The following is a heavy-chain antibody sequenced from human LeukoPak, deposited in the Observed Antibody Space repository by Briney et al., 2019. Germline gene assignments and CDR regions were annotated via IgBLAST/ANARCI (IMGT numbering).Heavy chain of an antibody. J-gene: IGHJ3*02. CDR1: GYTLSELS. Sequence: ASVKVSCKVSGYTLSELSMHWVRQAPGKGLEWMGGFDPEDGETIYAQKFQGRVTMTEDTSTDTAYMELSSLRSEDTAVYYCAAFTAVGVYAFDIWGQGTMVTVSS. D-gene: IGHD4-23*01. V-gene: IGHV1-24*01. CDR3: AAFTAVGVYAFDI. CDR2: FDPEDGET.